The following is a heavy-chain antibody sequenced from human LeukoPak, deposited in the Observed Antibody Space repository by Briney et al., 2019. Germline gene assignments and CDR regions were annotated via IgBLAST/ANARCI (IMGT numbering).Heavy chain of an antibody. V-gene: IGHV4-34*01. Sequence: PSETLSLTCAVYGGSFSGYYWSWIRQPPGKGLEWIGEINHSGSTNYNPSLKSRVTISVDTSKNQFSLKLSSVTAADTAVYYCARLLLGYYGSSGYYRKNYYGMDVWGQGTTVTVSS. CDR3: ARLLLGYYGSSGYYRKNYYGMDV. J-gene: IGHJ6*02. D-gene: IGHD3-22*01. CDR1: GGSFSGYY. CDR2: INHSGST.